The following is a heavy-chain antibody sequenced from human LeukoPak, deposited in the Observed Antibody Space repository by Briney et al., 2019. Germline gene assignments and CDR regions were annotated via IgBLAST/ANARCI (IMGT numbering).Heavy chain of an antibody. CDR2: INPNSGGT. CDR3: ARGRVLARYSSSSDY. D-gene: IGHD6-6*01. J-gene: IGHJ4*02. Sequence: ASVKVSCKASGYTFTGYYMHWVPQAPGQGLEWMGWINPNSGGTNYAQKSQGRVTMTGDTSISTAYMELSRLRSDDTAVYYCARGRVLARYSSSSDYWGQGTLVTVSS. CDR1: GYTFTGYY. V-gene: IGHV1-2*02.